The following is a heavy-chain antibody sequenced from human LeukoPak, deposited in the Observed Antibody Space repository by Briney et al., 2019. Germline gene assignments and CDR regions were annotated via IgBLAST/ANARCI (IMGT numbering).Heavy chain of an antibody. V-gene: IGHV1-2*02. Sequence: ASVKVSCKASGYTFTGYYMHWVRQAPGQGLEWMGWINPNSGGTNYAQKFQGRVTMTRNTSISTAYMELSSLRSEDTAVYYCAIYDSSGYLLDYWGQGTLVTVSS. J-gene: IGHJ4*02. CDR3: AIYDSSGYLLDY. CDR2: INPNSGGT. D-gene: IGHD3-22*01. CDR1: GYTFTGYY.